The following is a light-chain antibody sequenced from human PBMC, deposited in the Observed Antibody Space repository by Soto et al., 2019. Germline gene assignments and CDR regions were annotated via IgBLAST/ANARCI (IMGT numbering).Light chain of an antibody. CDR1: ISNIGKNY. Sequence: QSVLTQPPSVSAAPGQKVTISCSGSISNIGKNYVSWYQQLPGTATKVLIYDNNKRPSGIPDRFSGSKSGTSATLGITGLQSGDEADYYCGTWDSSVSAPTWVFVGGTKLTVL. V-gene: IGLV1-51*01. CDR3: GTWDSSVSAPTWV. J-gene: IGLJ3*02. CDR2: DNN.